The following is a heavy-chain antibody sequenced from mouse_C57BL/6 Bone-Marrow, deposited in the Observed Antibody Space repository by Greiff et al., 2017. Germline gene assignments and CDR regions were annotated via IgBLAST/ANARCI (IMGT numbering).Heavy chain of an antibody. V-gene: IGHV5-4*01. J-gene: IGHJ2*01. Sequence: EVQLVESGGGLVKPGGSLKLSCAASGFTFSSYAMSWVRQTPETRLEWVATLSDGGSYTYYPDNVKGRFTISRDNAKHNLYLQMGHLKSEDTAMYYCARDYYGSTFYWFDYWGQGTTLTVSA. CDR3: ARDYYGSTFYWFDY. D-gene: IGHD1-1*01. CDR2: LSDGGSYT. CDR1: GFTFSSYA.